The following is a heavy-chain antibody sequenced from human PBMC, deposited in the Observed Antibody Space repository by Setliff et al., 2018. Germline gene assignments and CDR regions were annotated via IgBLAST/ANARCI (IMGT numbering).Heavy chain of an antibody. Sequence: SETLSLTCAVSGGSISSSNWWSWVRQPPGKGLEWIGEIYHSGSTNYNPSLKSRVTISVDTSKNQFSLKLSSVTAADTAVYYCARPYYYDSSGYYYDYWGQGTLVTVSS. CDR2: IYHSGST. V-gene: IGHV4-4*02. J-gene: IGHJ4*02. D-gene: IGHD3-22*01. CDR3: ARPYYYDSSGYYYDY. CDR1: GGSISSSNW.